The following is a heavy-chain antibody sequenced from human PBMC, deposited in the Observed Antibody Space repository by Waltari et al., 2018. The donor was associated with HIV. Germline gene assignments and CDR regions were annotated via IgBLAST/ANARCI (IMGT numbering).Heavy chain of an antibody. CDR3: ARGRRRTALPVRPSGGAFDL. J-gene: IGHJ3*01. Sequence: QERLQQWGAGLLKPSETLSLTCAVYGGSLSGHYWSWIRQPPGKGLEWIGEISQGGSTNDSPSLKSRVTMSVDTSKNQFSLKLTSVIASDTGLYYCARGRRRTALPVRPSGGAFDLWGQGTMVTVSS. D-gene: IGHD6-6*01. CDR2: ISQGGST. V-gene: IGHV4-34*01. CDR1: GGSLSGHY.